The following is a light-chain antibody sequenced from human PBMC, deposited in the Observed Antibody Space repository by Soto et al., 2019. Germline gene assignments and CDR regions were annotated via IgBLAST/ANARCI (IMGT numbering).Light chain of an antibody. CDR3: CSYAVSDTLV. CDR2: DVS. V-gene: IGLV2-11*01. CDR1: SSDVGGYNY. Sequence: QSALTQPRSVSGSPGQSVTISCTGTSSDVGGYNYVSGYQQHPGKAPKLMIYDVSKRPSGVPHRFSGSKSGNTASLTISGLQSEDDADDSCCSYAVSDTLVFGGGTKLTVL. J-gene: IGLJ2*01.